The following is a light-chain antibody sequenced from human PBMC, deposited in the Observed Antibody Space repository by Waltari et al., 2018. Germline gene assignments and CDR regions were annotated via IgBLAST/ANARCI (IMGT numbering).Light chain of an antibody. Sequence: DLQMTQSPSSLSASVGDRVTITCRARENVNNYLNWYQQKPGKAPKLLIYKASTLQSGVPSRFSGSGSVTDYTFTISSLQSEDVATYYCQHGYGTPLTFGGGTKVEIK. CDR1: ENVNNY. V-gene: IGKV1-39*01. CDR3: QHGYGTPLT. CDR2: KAS. J-gene: IGKJ4*01.